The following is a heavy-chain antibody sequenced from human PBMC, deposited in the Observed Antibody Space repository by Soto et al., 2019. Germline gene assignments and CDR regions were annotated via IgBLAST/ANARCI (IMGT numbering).Heavy chain of an antibody. V-gene: IGHV3-53*01. Sequence: GGSLRLSCAASGFIVSDNYMSWVRQTPGRGLEWLSVIYSGGATYYADSVKGRFTISRDNSRNTVFLQMNSLRVEDTAVYFCARGKSGYLTFDYWGQGTLVTVSS. CDR2: IYSGGAT. J-gene: IGHJ4*02. CDR3: ARGKSGYLTFDY. CDR1: GFIVSDNY. D-gene: IGHD5-12*01.